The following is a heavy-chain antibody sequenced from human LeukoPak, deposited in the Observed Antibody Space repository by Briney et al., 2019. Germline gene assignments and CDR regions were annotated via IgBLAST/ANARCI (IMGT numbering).Heavy chain of an antibody. D-gene: IGHD6-13*01. V-gene: IGHV4-34*01. Sequence: SETLSLTCAVYGGSFSGYYWSWIRQPPGKGREWSGEINHSGSTNYNPSLKSRVAISVDASKNWVSLKLCSVTAADTAVYYCARVQAAAAGTGLSGDYWGQGTLVTVSS. J-gene: IGHJ4*02. CDR3: ARVQAAAAGTGLSGDY. CDR1: GGSFSGYY. CDR2: INHSGST.